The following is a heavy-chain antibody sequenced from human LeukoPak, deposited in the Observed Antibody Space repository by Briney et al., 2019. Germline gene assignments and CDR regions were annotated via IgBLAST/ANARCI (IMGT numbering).Heavy chain of an antibody. CDR2: ILSKAAGGTT. CDR1: GFTFSTYG. V-gene: IGHV3-15*01. Sequence: PGGSLRLSCTASGFTFSTYGMNWVRQAPGKGLEWVGRILSKAAGGTTDYAAAVKGRFTISRDDSKDTLYLQMNSLRTEDTAVYYCTTYRSFIGVAGRLDYWGQGTLITVSS. CDR3: TTYRSFIGVAGRLDY. D-gene: IGHD6-19*01. J-gene: IGHJ4*02.